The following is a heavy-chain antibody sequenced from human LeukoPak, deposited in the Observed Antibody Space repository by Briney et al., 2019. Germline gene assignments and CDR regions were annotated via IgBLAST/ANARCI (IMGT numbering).Heavy chain of an antibody. D-gene: IGHD3-3*01. CDR2: ISAYNGNT. CDR3: ARTPYYDFWSGYYPDY. V-gene: IGHV1-18*01. Sequence: GASVKVSCKASGYTFTSYGISWVRQAPGQGLEWMGWISAYNGNTNYAQKLQGRVTMTTDTSTSTAYMELRSLRSDDTAVYYCARTPYYDFWSGYYPDYWGQGTLVTVSS. CDR1: GYTFTSYG. J-gene: IGHJ4*02.